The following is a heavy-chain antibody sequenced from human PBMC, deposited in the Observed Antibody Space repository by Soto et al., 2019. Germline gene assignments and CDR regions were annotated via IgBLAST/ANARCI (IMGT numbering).Heavy chain of an antibody. D-gene: IGHD3-10*01. CDR3: ARATFSYSYGSGSYYTFDY. V-gene: IGHV1-2*04. CDR2: INPNSGGT. CDR1: GYTFTGYY. Sequence: GASVKVSCKASGYTFTGYYMHWVRQAPGQGLEWMGWINPNSGGTNYAQKFQGWVTMTRDTSISTAYMELSRLRSDDTAVYYCARATFSYSYGSGSYYTFDYWGQGTLVTVSS. J-gene: IGHJ4*02.